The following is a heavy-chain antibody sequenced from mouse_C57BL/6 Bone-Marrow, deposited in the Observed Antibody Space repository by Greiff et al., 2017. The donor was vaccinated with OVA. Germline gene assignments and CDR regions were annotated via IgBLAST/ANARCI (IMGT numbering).Heavy chain of an antibody. Sequence: QVQLQQPGAELVKPGASVKMSCKASGYTFTSYWITWVKQRPGQGLEWIGDIYPGSGSTNYNEKFKSKATLTVDTSSSTAYMQLSSLTSEDSAVYYGAREGEVRGYYAMDYWGQGTSVTVSS. CDR3: AREGEVRGYYAMDY. CDR2: IYPGSGST. V-gene: IGHV1-55*01. CDR1: GYTFTSYW. J-gene: IGHJ4*01.